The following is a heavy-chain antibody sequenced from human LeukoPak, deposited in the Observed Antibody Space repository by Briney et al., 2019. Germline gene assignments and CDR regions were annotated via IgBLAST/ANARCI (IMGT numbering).Heavy chain of an antibody. V-gene: IGHV3-21*01. D-gene: IGHD3-10*01. Sequence: GGSLRLSCAASGFTFNSYSMNWVRQAPGKGLEGVSSISSGVTYIYYADSVKGRFTISRDNAKNSLYLQMNSLRAEDTAVYYCARDRDYYGSGSYYFDYWGQGTLVTVSS. J-gene: IGHJ4*02. CDR2: ISSGVTYI. CDR3: ARDRDYYGSGSYYFDY. CDR1: GFTFNSYS.